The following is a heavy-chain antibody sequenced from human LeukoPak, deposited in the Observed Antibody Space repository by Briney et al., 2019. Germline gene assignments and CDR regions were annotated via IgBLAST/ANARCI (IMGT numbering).Heavy chain of an antibody. V-gene: IGHV3-23*01. J-gene: IGHJ2*01. CDR1: GFTFSNYA. CDR2: ISGSGGST. CDR3: AKLYYYDSSGSPHWYFDL. Sequence: GGSLRLSCAASGFTFSNYAMSWVRQAPGKGLEWVSVISGSGGSTYYADSVKGRFTISRDNSKNTLYLQMNSLRAEDTAVYYCAKLYYYDSSGSPHWYFDLWGRGTLVTVSS. D-gene: IGHD3-22*01.